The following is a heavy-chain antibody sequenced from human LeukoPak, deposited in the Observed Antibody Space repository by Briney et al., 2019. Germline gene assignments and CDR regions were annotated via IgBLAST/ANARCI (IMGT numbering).Heavy chain of an antibody. CDR2: IYYCGST. J-gene: IGHJ2*01. D-gene: IGHD6-13*01. CDR3: ARDFGIAAAGSRYWYFDL. Sequence: SETLSLTCTVSGGSISSYYWSWIRQSPGKGLEWIGYIYYCGSTNYNPSLKSRVTIYVDTSKNQFSLKLSSVTAADTAVYYCARDFGIAAAGSRYWYFDLWGRGTLVTVSS. CDR1: GGSISSYY. V-gene: IGHV4-59*01.